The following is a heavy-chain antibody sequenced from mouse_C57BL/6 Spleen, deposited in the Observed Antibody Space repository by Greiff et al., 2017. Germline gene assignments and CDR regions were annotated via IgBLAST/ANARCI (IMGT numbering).Heavy chain of an antibody. CDR2: ISPRNGGT. Sequence: QVQLQQPGTELVKPGASVKLSCKASGYTFTSYWMHWVKQRPGQGLEWIGNISPRNGGTNYNEKFKSKATLTVDKSSSTAYMQLSSRTSEDSAVYECARGITTVVATPFDYWGQGTTLTVSS. CDR3: ARGITTVVATPFDY. J-gene: IGHJ2*01. D-gene: IGHD1-1*01. V-gene: IGHV1-53*01. CDR1: GYTFTSYW.